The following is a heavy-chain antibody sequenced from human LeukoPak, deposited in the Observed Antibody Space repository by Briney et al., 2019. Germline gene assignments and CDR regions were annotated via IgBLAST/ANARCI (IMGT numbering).Heavy chain of an antibody. Sequence: ASVQVSCKASGYTFPSYDINWVRQATGQGLEWVGWMNTTSGNTGYAQKFQGRVTITRNTSISTAYMELSSLRSEDTAVYYCARVGVRQSSSWYDYYYYYMDVWGKGTTVTISS. CDR2: MNTTSGNT. CDR1: GYTFPSYD. J-gene: IGHJ6*03. CDR3: ARVGVRQSSSWYDYYYYYMDV. D-gene: IGHD6-13*01. V-gene: IGHV1-8*03.